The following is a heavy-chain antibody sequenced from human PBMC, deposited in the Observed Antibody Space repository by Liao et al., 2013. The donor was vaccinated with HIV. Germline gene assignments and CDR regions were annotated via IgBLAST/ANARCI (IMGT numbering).Heavy chain of an antibody. CDR2: IYSGGST. CDR1: NGSISSGRYC. CDR3: ARAYYDMLTGARFDD. D-gene: IGHD3-9*01. V-gene: IGHV4-61*02. Sequence: QVQLQESGPGLVKPSQTLSLTCTVYNGSISSGRYCWTWIRQPAGKGLEWIGRIYSGGSTNYNPSLKSRVTISVDTSKNHFSLNLTSVTAADTAVYYCARAYYDMLTGARFDDWGRGNPWSPSPQ. J-gene: IGHJ4*02.